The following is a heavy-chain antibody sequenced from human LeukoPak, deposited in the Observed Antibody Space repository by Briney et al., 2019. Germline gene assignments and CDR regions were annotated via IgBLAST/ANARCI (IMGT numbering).Heavy chain of an antibody. CDR1: GGSISNYY. D-gene: IGHD4-17*01. CDR2: ISYSGST. V-gene: IGHV4-59*01. J-gene: IGHJ4*02. Sequence: PSETLSLTCTVSGGSISNYYWSWLRQPPGKGLEWIGYISYSGSTNYNPSLKSRVTISVDTSKNQFSLRLSSVTAADTAVYYCARLGYGEYLFYSDYWGQGTLVTVSS. CDR3: ARLGYGEYLFYSDY.